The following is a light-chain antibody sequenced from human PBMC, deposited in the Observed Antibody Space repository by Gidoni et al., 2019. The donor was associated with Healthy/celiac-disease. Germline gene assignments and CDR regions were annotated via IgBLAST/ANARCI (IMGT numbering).Light chain of an antibody. J-gene: IGKJ4*01. V-gene: IGKV1-33*01. CDR3: QQYDNLPLT. CDR2: DAS. Sequence: DIKMTQSPASLSASVGDRVTITCQASQDISNYLNWYQQKPGKAPKLLIYDASNLETGVPSRFSGNGSGTDFTFSISSLQPEDIATYYCQQYDNLPLTFGGGTKVEIK. CDR1: QDISNY.